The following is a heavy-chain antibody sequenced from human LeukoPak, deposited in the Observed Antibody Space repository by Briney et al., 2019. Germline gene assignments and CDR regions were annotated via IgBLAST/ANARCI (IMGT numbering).Heavy chain of an antibody. CDR2: ISSSSYI. CDR3: ARVELQWELLRFDY. CDR1: GFTFSSYS. Sequence: GGSLRLSCAASGFTFSSYSMNWVRQAPGKGLEWVSSISSSSYIYYADSVKGRFTISRDNAKNSLYLQMNSLRAEDTAVYYCARVELQWELLRFDYWGQGTLVTVSS. D-gene: IGHD1-26*01. V-gene: IGHV3-21*01. J-gene: IGHJ4*02.